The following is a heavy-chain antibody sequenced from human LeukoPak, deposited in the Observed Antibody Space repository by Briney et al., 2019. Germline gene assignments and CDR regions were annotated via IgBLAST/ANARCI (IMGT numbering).Heavy chain of an antibody. CDR3: ARETYDYDSSGYLSIGAFDI. CDR1: GYSISSGYY. J-gene: IGHJ3*02. Sequence: SETLSLTCAVSGYSISSGYYWGWIRPPPGKGVEWSGSIYHSGSTYYNPSLKSRVTISVDTSKNQFSRKLSSVTAADTAVYYCARETYDYDSSGYLSIGAFDIWGEGTMVTVSS. CDR2: IYHSGST. D-gene: IGHD3-22*01. V-gene: IGHV4-38-2*02.